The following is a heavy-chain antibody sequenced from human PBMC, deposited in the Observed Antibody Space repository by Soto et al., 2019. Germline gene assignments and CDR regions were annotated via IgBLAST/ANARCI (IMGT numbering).Heavy chain of an antibody. J-gene: IGHJ4*02. CDR2: IYYSGST. Sequence: SETLSLTCTVSGGSISSSSYYWGWIRQPPGKGLEWIGSIYYSGSTYYNPSLKSRVTISVDTSKNQFSLKLSSVTAADTAVHYRERHPTYDFDYGDYYFDYWGQGTLVTVS. CDR3: ERHPTYDFDYGDYYFDY. D-gene: IGHD4-17*01. V-gene: IGHV4-39*01. CDR1: GGSISSSSYY.